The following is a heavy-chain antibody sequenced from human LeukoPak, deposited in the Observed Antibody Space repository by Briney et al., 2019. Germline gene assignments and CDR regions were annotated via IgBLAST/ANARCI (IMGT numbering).Heavy chain of an antibody. CDR2: ICPGDSDT. V-gene: IGHV5-51*01. Sequence: GESLKISCKGSGYSFTSYWIGWVRQMPGKGLEWMGIICPGDSDTRYSPSFQGQVTISADKSISTAYLQWSSLKASDTAMYYCARHWRTDYYDSSGQPDYWGQGTLVTVSS. CDR1: GYSFTSYW. J-gene: IGHJ4*02. CDR3: ARHWRTDYYDSSGQPDY. D-gene: IGHD3-22*01.